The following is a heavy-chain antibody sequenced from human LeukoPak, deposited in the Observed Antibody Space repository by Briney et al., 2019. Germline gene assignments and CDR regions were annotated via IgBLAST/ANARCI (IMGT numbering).Heavy chain of an antibody. J-gene: IGHJ4*02. CDR2: IWYDGSNK. D-gene: IGHD1-26*01. Sequence: GGSLRLSWAASGFTFSSYGMHWVRQAPGKGLEWVAVIWYDGSNKYYADSVKGRFTISRDNSKNTLYLQMNSLRAEDTAVYYCARADPRYSGSYPPPFDYWGQGTLVTVSS. CDR1: GFTFSSYG. CDR3: ARADPRYSGSYPPPFDY. V-gene: IGHV3-33*01.